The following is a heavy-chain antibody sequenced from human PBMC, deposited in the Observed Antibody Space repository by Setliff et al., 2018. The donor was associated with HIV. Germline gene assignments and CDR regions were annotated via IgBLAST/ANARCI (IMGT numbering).Heavy chain of an antibody. J-gene: IGHJ4*02. Sequence: ETLSLTCTASGFTFSNYPMKWIRQAPGKGLECASYITSSSDTTYYGDSVQGRFTTSRDNAKNSLYLQMNSLRADDTAVYYCARSMSGWSVDYWGQGIQVTVSS. CDR2: ITSSSDTT. CDR3: ARSMSGWSVDY. V-gene: IGHV3-48*01. D-gene: IGHD6-19*01. CDR1: GFTFSNYP.